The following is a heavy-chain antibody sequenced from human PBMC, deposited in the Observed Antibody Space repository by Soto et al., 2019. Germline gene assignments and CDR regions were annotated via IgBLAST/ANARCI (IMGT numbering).Heavy chain of an antibody. J-gene: IGHJ6*02. D-gene: IGHD3-3*01. CDR2: IYYSGST. CDR1: GGSISSGDYY. Sequence: QVQLQESGPGLVKPSPTLSLTCPVSGGSISSGDYYWSWILKPPGKGLEWIGYIYYSGSTYYNPSLKRRVTIAVDASKNQFSLKLSSVTAADPAVYYCAAYDFLIGYYGGRGNGRDVWCQVSPVTVSS. CDR3: AAYDFLIGYYGGRGNGRDV. V-gene: IGHV4-30-4*01.